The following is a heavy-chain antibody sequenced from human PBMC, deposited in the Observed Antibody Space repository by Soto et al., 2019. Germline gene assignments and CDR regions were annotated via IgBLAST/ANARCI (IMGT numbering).Heavy chain of an antibody. V-gene: IGHV3-7*01. J-gene: IGHJ4*01. D-gene: IGHD6-19*01. CDR3: ARTGWHEY. CDR2: IKQDGSEK. Sequence: GGSLRLSCAASVFIFSNYWMSCVRHSPGKGLEWVANIKQDGSEKYFVDSVKGRFTISRDNAKNSLYLQMNSLRDEDTAVYYCARTGWHEYWGHGTLVSVSS. CDR1: VFIFSNYW.